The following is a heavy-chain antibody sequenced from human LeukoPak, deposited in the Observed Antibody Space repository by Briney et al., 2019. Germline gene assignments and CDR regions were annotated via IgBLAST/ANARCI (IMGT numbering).Heavy chain of an antibody. J-gene: IGHJ5*02. V-gene: IGHV1-2*02. CDR2: INPNSGGT. D-gene: IGHD2-2*01. Sequence: ASVKVSCKASGYTFTGYYMHWVRQAPGQGLEWMGWINPNSGGTNYAQKFQGRVTMTRDTSISTAYMELSRLRSDDTAVYYCAREGYCSSTSCYDETGNWFDPWGQGTLFTVSS. CDR3: AREGYCSSTSCYDETGNWFDP. CDR1: GYTFTGYY.